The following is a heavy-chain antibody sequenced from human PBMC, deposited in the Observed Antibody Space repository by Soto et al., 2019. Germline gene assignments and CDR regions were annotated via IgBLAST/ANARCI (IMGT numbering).Heavy chain of an antibody. Sequence: QVQLVQSGAEVKKPGASVKVSCKASGYTFTSYYMHWVRQAPGQGLEWMGIINPSGGTTSSAQKFQGRVTMTRDTSTSTVYMEVSSLRSEDTAVYYCARDVDTAMVGLDYWGQGTLVTVSS. CDR2: INPSGGTT. CDR1: GYTFTSYY. D-gene: IGHD5-18*01. V-gene: IGHV1-46*01. CDR3: ARDVDTAMVGLDY. J-gene: IGHJ4*02.